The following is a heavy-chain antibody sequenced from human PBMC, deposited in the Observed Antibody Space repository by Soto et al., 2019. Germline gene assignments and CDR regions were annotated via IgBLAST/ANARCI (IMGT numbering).Heavy chain of an antibody. CDR2: IKSKIDGGTT. CDR1: GFTFTNAW. D-gene: IGHD2-15*01. Sequence: GGSLRLSCAASGFTFTNAWMIWVRQAPGKGLEWVGRIKSKIDGGTTDYAAPVECRFTISRDTSENTVHLQMDSLRAEDTAVYYCASFDVLCDGGRCYGVPLDVWGKGTTVTVSS. V-gene: IGHV3-15*07. CDR3: ASFDVLCDGGRCYGVPLDV. J-gene: IGHJ6*04.